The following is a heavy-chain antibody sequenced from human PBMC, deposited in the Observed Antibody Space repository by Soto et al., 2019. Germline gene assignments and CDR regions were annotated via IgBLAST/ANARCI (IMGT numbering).Heavy chain of an antibody. D-gene: IGHD1-26*01. J-gene: IGHJ6*02. CDR2: INPNSGGT. Sequence: ASVKVYCKASGYTFTGYYMHWVRQAPGQGLEWMGWINPNSGGTNYAQKFQGRVTMTRDTSISTAYMELSRLRSDDTAVYYCARGATSHYYYGMDVWGQGTTVTVSS. CDR3: ARGATSHYYYGMDV. V-gene: IGHV1-2*02. CDR1: GYTFTGYY.